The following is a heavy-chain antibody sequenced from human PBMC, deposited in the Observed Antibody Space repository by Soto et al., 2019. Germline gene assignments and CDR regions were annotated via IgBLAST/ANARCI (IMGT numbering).Heavy chain of an antibody. V-gene: IGHV3-30*03. CDR1: GFTLSNNG. J-gene: IGHJ4*02. Sequence: QVQLVESGGGVVQPGRSLRLSCAASGFTLSNNGMHWVRQAPGKGLEWVAVISRDGNTKFYADSVKGRFAISKDNSENSRYLQMNSLRLEETDVYFCARALASGNWGQGTLVTVSS. CDR3: ARALASGN. CDR2: ISRDGNTK. D-gene: IGHD3-10*01.